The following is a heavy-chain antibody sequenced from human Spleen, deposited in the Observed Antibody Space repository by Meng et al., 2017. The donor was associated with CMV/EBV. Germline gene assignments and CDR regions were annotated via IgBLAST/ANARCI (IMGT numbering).Heavy chain of an antibody. CDR2: INHSGST. Sequence: SEPLSPACAIYGGSFSGYYWSWFRQPPGKGLAWIGEINHSGSTNYNPSLKSRVTISVDTSKNQFSLKLSSVTAADTAVYYCARGLTGYWGQGTLVPSPQ. D-gene: IGHD4/OR15-4a*01. V-gene: IGHV4-34*01. J-gene: IGHJ4*02. CDR1: GGSFSGYY. CDR3: ARGLTGY.